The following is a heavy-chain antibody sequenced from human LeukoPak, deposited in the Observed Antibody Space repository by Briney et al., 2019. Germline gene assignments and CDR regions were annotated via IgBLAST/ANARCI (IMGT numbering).Heavy chain of an antibody. CDR2: ISGSSSSSTI. CDR1: GFTFSNAW. Sequence: GSLRLSCAASGFTFSNAWMNWVRQAPGKGLEWVSYISGSSSSSTIYYADSVKGRFTISRDNAKNSLYLQMNSLRDEDTAVYYCAQKGGADYWGQGTLVTVSS. V-gene: IGHV3-48*02. D-gene: IGHD2-15*01. CDR3: AQKGGADY. J-gene: IGHJ4*02.